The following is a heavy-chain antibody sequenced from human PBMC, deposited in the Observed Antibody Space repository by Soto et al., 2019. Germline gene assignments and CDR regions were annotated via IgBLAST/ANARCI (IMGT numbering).Heavy chain of an antibody. J-gene: IGHJ3*02. CDR3: AKNLDTLLFLDYGDYVRTIGGAFDI. V-gene: IGHV3-30*18. CDR1: GFTFSNYG. D-gene: IGHD4-17*01. CDR2: ISYDGSNK. Sequence: GGSLRLSCAASGFTFSNYGMHCVRQAPGKGLERVAVISYDGSNKYYADYVKGRFTISRDNSKNTLYLQMNSLRAEDTAVYYCAKNLDTLLFLDYGDYVRTIGGAFDIWGQGTMVTVSS.